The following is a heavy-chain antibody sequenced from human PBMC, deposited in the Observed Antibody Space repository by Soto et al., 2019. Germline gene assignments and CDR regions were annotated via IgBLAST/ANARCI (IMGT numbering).Heavy chain of an antibody. CDR3: SRDGAYYDFWSGYSLDAFDM. Sequence: EVQLVESGGGLVKPGGSLRLSCAASGFTFSSYSMNWVRQAPGKGLEWVSSISSSSSYIYYADSVKGRFTISRDNAKNSLYLQMNSLRAEDTAVYYCSRDGAYYDFWSGYSLDAFDMWGQGTMVTVSS. CDR2: ISSSSSYI. J-gene: IGHJ3*02. V-gene: IGHV3-21*01. D-gene: IGHD3-3*01. CDR1: GFTFSSYS.